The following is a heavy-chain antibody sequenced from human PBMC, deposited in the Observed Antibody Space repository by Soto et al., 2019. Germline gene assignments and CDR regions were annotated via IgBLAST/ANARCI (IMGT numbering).Heavy chain of an antibody. CDR2: ISGSGGST. J-gene: IGHJ4*02. V-gene: IGHV3-23*01. Sequence: GGSLRLSCAASGFTFSSYAMSWVRQAPGKGLEWVSAISGSGGSTYYADSVKGRFTISRDNSKNTLYLQMNSLRAEDTAVYYCAKDLSMAYYFVSSGRYYFDYWGQGTLVTV. CDR3: AKDLSMAYYFVSSGRYYFDY. D-gene: IGHD3-22*01. CDR1: GFTFSSYA.